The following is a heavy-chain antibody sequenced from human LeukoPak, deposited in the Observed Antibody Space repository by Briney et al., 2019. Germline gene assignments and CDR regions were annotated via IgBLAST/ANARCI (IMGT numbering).Heavy chain of an antibody. Sequence: KPGGSLRLSCAASGFTFSSYSMNWVRQAPGKGLEWVSSISSSSSYIYYADSVKGRFTISRDNAKNSLYLQMNSLRAEDTAVYYCARAITSCSGSYMQPRCLYSPLDYWGQGTLVTVSS. V-gene: IGHV3-21*01. J-gene: IGHJ4*02. CDR1: GFTFSSYS. CDR3: ARAITSCSGSYMQPRCLYSPLDY. CDR2: ISSSSSYI. D-gene: IGHD3-10*02.